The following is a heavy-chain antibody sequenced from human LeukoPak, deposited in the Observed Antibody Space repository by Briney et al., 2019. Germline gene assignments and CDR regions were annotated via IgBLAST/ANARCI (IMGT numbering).Heavy chain of an antibody. CDR3: ARPRTILGVVIGRHYIEL. CDR2: FYKGAMT. D-gene: IGHD3-3*01. CDR1: GGSMSGHY. Sequence: SETLSLTCTVSGGSMSGHYWTWLRQPPGKGLEWIGYFYKGAMTNQNPSLSSRVSMSMDTSKNQLSLPMTSVTAADTAVYYCARPRTILGVVIGRHYIELWGTGTTVTVSS. V-gene: IGHV4-4*09. J-gene: IGHJ6*03.